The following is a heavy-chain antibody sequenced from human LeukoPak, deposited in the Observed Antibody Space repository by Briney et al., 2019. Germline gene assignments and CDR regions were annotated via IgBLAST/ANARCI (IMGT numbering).Heavy chain of an antibody. V-gene: IGHV1-46*01. D-gene: IGHD2-15*01. CDR3: ARDRMVVAATVNWFDP. CDR2: INPSGGST. Sequence: ASVKVSCKPSGYTFTSYYMHWVRQAPGQGLEWMGIINPSGGSTSYAQKFQGRVTMTRDMSTSTVYMELSSLRSEDTAVYYCARDRMVVAATVNWFDPWGQGTLVTVSS. J-gene: IGHJ5*02. CDR1: GYTFTSYY.